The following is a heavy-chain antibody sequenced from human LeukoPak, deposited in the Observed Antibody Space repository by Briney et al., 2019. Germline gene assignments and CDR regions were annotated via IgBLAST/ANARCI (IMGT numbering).Heavy chain of an antibody. V-gene: IGHV3-7*01. CDR1: GFTFSSYW. Sequence: GGSLRLSCAASGFTFSSYWMSWVRQAPGKGLEWVANIKQDGSEKYYVDSVKGRFTISRDNAKNSLYLQMNSLRAEDTAVYYCARDMEDIVATVIDYWGQGTLVTVSS. CDR2: IKQDGSEK. J-gene: IGHJ4*02. CDR3: ARDMEDIVATVIDY. D-gene: IGHD5-12*01.